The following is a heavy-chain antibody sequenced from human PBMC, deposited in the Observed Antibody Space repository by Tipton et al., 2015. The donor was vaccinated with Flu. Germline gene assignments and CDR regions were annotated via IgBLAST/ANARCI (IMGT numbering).Heavy chain of an antibody. CDR1: GGSISSYY. D-gene: IGHD1-26*01. Sequence: TLSLTCTVSGGSISSYYWSWIRQPPGKGLEWIGYIYYSGSTNYNPSLKSRVTISVDTSKNQFPLKLSSVTAADTAVYYCARSTSGSNFDYWGQGTLVTVSS. J-gene: IGHJ4*02. CDR2: IYYSGST. V-gene: IGHV4-59*01. CDR3: ARSTSGSNFDY.